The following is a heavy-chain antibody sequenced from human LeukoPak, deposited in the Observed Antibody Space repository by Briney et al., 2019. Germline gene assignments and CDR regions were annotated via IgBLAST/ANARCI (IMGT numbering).Heavy chain of an antibody. V-gene: IGHV3-11*01. CDR1: GFTFSDYY. J-gene: IGHJ4*02. D-gene: IGHD3-10*01. Sequence: PGGSLRLSCAASGFTFSDYYMSWIRQAPGKGLEWVSYISSSGSTIYYADSVKGRFTISRDNSKNMVYLQVISLTAEDTAVYYCAKDDAWLRFGEWSQGTLVTVSA. CDR2: ISSSGSTI. CDR3: AKDDAWLRFGE.